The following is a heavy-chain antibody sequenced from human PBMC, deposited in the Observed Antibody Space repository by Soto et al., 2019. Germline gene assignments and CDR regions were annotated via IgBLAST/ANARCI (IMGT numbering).Heavy chain of an antibody. D-gene: IGHD3-10*01. CDR2: INPNSGGT. Sequence: PSVKVSCKASGYTFTGYYMHWVRQAPGQGLEWMGWINPNSGGTNYAQKFQGRVTMTRDTSISTAYMELSRLRSDDTAVYYCARIPRLWFGAVSDYWGQGTLVTVSS. V-gene: IGHV1-2*02. J-gene: IGHJ4*02. CDR1: GYTFTGYY. CDR3: ARIPRLWFGAVSDY.